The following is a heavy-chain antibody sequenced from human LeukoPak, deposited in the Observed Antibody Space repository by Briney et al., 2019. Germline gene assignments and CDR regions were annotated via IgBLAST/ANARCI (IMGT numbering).Heavy chain of an antibody. D-gene: IGHD2-15*01. CDR2: IIPIFGTA. V-gene: IGHV1-69*05. CDR1: GGTFSSYA. CDR3: ARDPLYCSGGSCHNWFDP. J-gene: IGHJ5*02. Sequence: SVKVSCKASGGTFSSYAISWVRQAPGQGLEWMGRIIPIFGTANYAQKFQGRVTITTDESTSTAYMELSRLRSEDTAVCYCARDPLYCSGGSCHNWFDPWGQGTLVTVSS.